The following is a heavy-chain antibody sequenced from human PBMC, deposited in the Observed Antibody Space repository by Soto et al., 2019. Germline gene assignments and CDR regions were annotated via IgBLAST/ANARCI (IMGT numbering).Heavy chain of an antibody. Sequence: ASVKVSCKASGYTFTSYYMHWVRQAPGQGLEWMGIINPSGGSTSYAQKFQGRVTMTRDTSTSTVYMELSSPRSEDTAVYYCARGIRTLYYDFWSGYLSNWFDPWGQGTLVTVSS. D-gene: IGHD3-3*01. CDR1: GYTFTSYY. CDR3: ARGIRTLYYDFWSGYLSNWFDP. V-gene: IGHV1-46*03. J-gene: IGHJ5*02. CDR2: INPSGGST.